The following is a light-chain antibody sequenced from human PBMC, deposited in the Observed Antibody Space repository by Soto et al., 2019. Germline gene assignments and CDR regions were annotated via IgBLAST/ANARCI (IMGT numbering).Light chain of an antibody. V-gene: IGLV7-43*01. CDR2: ITR. Sequence: QAVVTQEPSLTVSPGGTVTLTCGSSTGAVTSDFHPNWFQQKPGQAHRALIDITRNKHSWTPARFSDSLLGGKAALTVSGVQPEDEAEYYCLLYHSGPYVFGAGTKLTVL. J-gene: IGLJ1*01. CDR1: TGAVTSDFH. CDR3: LLYHSGPYV.